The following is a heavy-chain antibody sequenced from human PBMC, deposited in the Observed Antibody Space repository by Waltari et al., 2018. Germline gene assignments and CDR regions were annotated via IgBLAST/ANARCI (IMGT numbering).Heavy chain of an antibody. CDR1: EFTFSSYA. J-gene: IGHJ4*02. CDR3: AKDPAWTYYFEY. V-gene: IGHV3-23*01. Sequence: EVQLLESGGGLVQPGGSLRLSCAASEFTFSSYAMNWVRQAPGKGLEWVSTIRGSGGNTYYADSVKGRFTISRDNSKNTLYLQMNSLRAEDTAVYYCAKDPAWTYYFEYWGQGTLVTVSS. D-gene: IGHD3-3*01. CDR2: IRGSGGNT.